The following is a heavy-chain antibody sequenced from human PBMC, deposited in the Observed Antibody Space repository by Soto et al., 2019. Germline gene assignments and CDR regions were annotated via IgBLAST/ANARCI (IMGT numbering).Heavy chain of an antibody. V-gene: IGHV3-72*01. Sequence: EVQLVESGGGLVQPGGSLRLSCAASGFTFSDHYMDWVRQAPGKGLEWVGRSKNKADSYTTEYAASVKGRFTISRDGSKNSLFLQMNSLKTEDTGVYSCTVWGSGNDFGAAWGQGILVTVSS. CDR3: TVWGSGNDFGAA. J-gene: IGHJ4*02. D-gene: IGHD3-10*01. CDR1: GFTFSDHY. CDR2: SKNKADSYTT.